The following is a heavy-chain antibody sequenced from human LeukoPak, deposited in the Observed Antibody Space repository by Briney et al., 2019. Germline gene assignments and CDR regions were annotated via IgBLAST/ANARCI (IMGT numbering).Heavy chain of an antibody. Sequence: LSGGSLRLSCAASGFTYTSYAMSWVRQAPGKGLEWVSGISNSGSDTYYADSVKGRLTVSKDNSKNTLYLQMNNLRVEDTAVYYCAKVLNYYGAFDMWGQGTMVTVSS. D-gene: IGHD3-10*01. CDR1: GFTYTSYA. J-gene: IGHJ3*02. CDR2: ISNSGSDT. V-gene: IGHV3-23*01. CDR3: AKVLNYYGAFDM.